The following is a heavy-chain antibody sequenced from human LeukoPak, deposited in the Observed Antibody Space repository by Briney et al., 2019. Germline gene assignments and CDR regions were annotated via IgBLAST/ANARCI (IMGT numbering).Heavy chain of an antibody. CDR3: ARELATPDYHGGRIDY. V-gene: IGHV6-1*01. CDR2: TYYRSKWYN. J-gene: IGHJ4*02. CDR1: GDSVSSNSVA. Sequence: SQTLSLTCAISGDSVSSNSVAWNWIRQSPSRGLEWLGRTYYRSKWYNDYAVSVKSRITINPDTSKNQFSLQLNSVTPEDTAVYYCARELATPDYHGGRIDYWGQGTLVTVSS. D-gene: IGHD4/OR15-4a*01.